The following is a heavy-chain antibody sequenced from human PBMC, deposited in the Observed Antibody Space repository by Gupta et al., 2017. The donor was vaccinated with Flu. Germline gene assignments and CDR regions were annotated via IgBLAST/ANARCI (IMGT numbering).Heavy chain of an antibody. CDR1: SSSSYY. CDR2: IYYSGST. J-gene: IGHJ4*02. V-gene: IGHV4-39*01. D-gene: IGHD3-3*01. CDR3: ARHEASEWYFDY. Sequence: SSSSYYWGWIRQPPGKGLEWIGSIYYSGSTYYNPALKSRVTISVDTSKKKFSLKLRSVTAADTAVYYCARHEASEWYFDYGGQGTMVTVYS.